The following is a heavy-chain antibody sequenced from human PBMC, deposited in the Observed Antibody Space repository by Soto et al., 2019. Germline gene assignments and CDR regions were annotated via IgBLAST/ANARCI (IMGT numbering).Heavy chain of an antibody. CDR3: ARRAPGWELPRDLYFDY. CDR2: IYSGGST. J-gene: IGHJ4*02. D-gene: IGHD1-26*01. CDR1: GFTVSSNY. Sequence: GGSLRLSCAASGFTVSSNYMSWVRQAPGKGLEWVSVIYSGGSTYYADSVKGRFTISRDNSKNTLYLQMNSLRAEDTAVYYCARRAPGWELPRDLYFDYWGQGTLVTVSS. V-gene: IGHV3-53*01.